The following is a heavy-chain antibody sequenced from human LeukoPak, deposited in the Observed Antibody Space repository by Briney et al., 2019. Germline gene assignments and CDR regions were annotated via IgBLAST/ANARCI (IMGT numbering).Heavy chain of an antibody. CDR1: GFTFDDYA. CDR3: VAVPETDFWIGFYLDY. CDR2: ITWHSENI. D-gene: IGHD3-3*01. Sequence: GRSLRLSCVASGFTFDDYAMHWVRQAPGKGLEWVSGITWHSENIDYADSVKGRFTISRDNAKNSLYLQMNNLRAEDTALYFCVAVPETDFWIGFYLDYRGQGTLVTVSS. J-gene: IGHJ4*02. V-gene: IGHV3-9*01.